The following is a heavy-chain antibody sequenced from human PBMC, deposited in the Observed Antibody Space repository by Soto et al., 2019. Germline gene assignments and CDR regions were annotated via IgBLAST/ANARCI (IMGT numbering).Heavy chain of an antibody. V-gene: IGHV3-30*18. Sequence: QVQLVESGGGMVQPGRSLRLSCAASGFTFSSYGMHWVRQAPGKGLEWVAVISYDGSNKYYADSVKGRFTISRDNSKNTLYLQMNSLRAEDTAVYYCAKDQGRYGDYEPFDYWGQGTLVTVSS. CDR2: ISYDGSNK. J-gene: IGHJ4*02. CDR3: AKDQGRYGDYEPFDY. D-gene: IGHD4-17*01. CDR1: GFTFSSYG.